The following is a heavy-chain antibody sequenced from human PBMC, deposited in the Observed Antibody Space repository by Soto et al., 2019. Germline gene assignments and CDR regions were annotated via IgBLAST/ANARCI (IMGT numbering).Heavy chain of an antibody. Sequence: XVSLRLSVAASGFTFSTYSMYWVRQAPGKGLEWLAYISAGSGTIHYADSVKGRFTISRDNAKNSLFLQVNSLGDEDTAVYYCARRASMSVAGIGYWGQGTLVTVSS. D-gene: IGHD6-19*01. V-gene: IGHV3-48*02. CDR2: ISAGSGTI. J-gene: IGHJ4*02. CDR3: ARRASMSVAGIGY. CDR1: GFTFSTYS.